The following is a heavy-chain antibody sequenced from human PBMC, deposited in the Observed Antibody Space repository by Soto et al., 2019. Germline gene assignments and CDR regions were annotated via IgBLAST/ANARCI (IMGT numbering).Heavy chain of an antibody. CDR3: ARAVVVPAAMHYYYYGMDV. D-gene: IGHD2-2*01. CDR2: ISYDGSNK. CDR1: GFTFSSYA. V-gene: IGHV3-30*04. J-gene: IGHJ6*02. Sequence: PGGSLRLSCASSGFTFSSYAMSWVRQATGKGLEWVAVISYDGSNKYYADSVKGRFTISRDDSKNTLYLQMNSLRAQDTAVYYCARAVVVPAAMHYYYYGMDVWGQGTTVTVSS.